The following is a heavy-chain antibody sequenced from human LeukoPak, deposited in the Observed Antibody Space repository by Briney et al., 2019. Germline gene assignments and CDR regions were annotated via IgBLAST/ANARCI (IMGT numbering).Heavy chain of an antibody. V-gene: IGHV3-23*01. CDR2: ISDSGGNT. CDR3: AKCMAEPGTCYFDY. Sequence: GGSLRLSCAASGFTFSSYAMTWVRQAPGKGLEWVSSISDSGGNTYYADSVKGRFTISRDNSKNTLYLQMNNVGAEDTALYYCAKCMAEPGTCYFDYWGQGTLVTVSS. J-gene: IGHJ4*02. D-gene: IGHD6-13*01. CDR1: GFTFSSYA.